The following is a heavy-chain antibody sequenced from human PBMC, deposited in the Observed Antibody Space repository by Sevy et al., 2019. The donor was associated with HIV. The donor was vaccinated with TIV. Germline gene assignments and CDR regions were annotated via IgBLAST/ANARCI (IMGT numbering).Heavy chain of an antibody. J-gene: IGHJ4*02. CDR1: GFTFGDYA. CDR2: LKSKADGGTV. Sequence: GGSLRLSCTTSGFTFGDYAMNWVRQAPGKGLEWVAFLKSKADGGTVDHAASVKGRFTISRDDSKSIAYLQMNDLTTEDTGVYYCTRWKGLQSIFDYWGQGALVSVSS. D-gene: IGHD1-1*01. CDR3: TRWKGLQSIFDY. V-gene: IGHV3-49*04.